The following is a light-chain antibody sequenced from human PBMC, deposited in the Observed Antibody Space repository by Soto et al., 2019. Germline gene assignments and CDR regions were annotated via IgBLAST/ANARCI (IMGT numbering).Light chain of an antibody. CDR2: DAS. CDR1: QSISTW. CDR3: QQYNSFSYT. Sequence: DIQMTQSPSTLSASVGDRVTISCRASQSISTWLAWYQQKPGKAPKLLIYDASSLESGVPSRFSGSGSGTEFTLTISRLQPDDFATYYCQQYNSFSYTFGQGTNLEIK. J-gene: IGKJ2*01. V-gene: IGKV1-5*01.